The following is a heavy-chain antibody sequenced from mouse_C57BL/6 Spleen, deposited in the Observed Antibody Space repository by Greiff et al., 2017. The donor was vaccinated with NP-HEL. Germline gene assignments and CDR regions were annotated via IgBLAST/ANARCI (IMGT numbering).Heavy chain of an antibody. D-gene: IGHD2-5*01. CDR2: INPYNGDT. V-gene: IGHV1-20*01. Sequence: DVKLVESGPELVKPGDSVKISCKASGYSFTGYFMNWVMQSHGKSLEWIGRINPYNGDTFYNQKFKGKATLTVDKSSSTAHMELRSLTSEDSAVYYCARRPYYSNYDAMDYWGQGTSVTVSS. CDR3: ARRPYYSNYDAMDY. J-gene: IGHJ4*01. CDR1: GYSFTGYF.